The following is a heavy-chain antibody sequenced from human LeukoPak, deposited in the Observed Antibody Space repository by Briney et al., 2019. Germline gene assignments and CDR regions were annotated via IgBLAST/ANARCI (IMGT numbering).Heavy chain of an antibody. CDR2: ISGSGGST. CDR3: AKDLSGETPRGLRPPYDAFDI. J-gene: IGHJ3*02. Sequence: GGSLRLSCAASGFTFSSYAMSWVRQAPGKGLEWVSAISGSGGSTYYADSVKGRFTISRDNSKNTLYLQMNSLRAEDTAVYYCAKDLSGETPRGLRPPYDAFDIWGQGTMVTVSS. CDR1: GFTFSSYA. V-gene: IGHV3-23*01.